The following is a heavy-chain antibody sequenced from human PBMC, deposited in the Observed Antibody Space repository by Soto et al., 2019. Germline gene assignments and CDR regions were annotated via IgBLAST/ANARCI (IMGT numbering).Heavy chain of an antibody. CDR1: GGSFSGYY. CDR2: INHSGST. V-gene: IGHV4-34*01. Sequence: PSETLSLTCAVYGGSFSGYYWSWIRQPPGKGLEWIGEINHSGSTNYNPSLKSRVTISVDTSKNQFSLKLSSVTAADTAVYYCARTGTGITGTTVPYYYYGMDVWGQGTTVTVS. J-gene: IGHJ6*02. CDR3: ARTGTGITGTTVPYYYYGMDV. D-gene: IGHD1-20*01.